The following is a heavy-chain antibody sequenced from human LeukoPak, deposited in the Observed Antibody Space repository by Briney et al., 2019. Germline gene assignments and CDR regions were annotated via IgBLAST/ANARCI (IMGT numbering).Heavy chain of an antibody. CDR2: INTNTGNP. CDR1: GYTFTSYA. V-gene: IGHV7-4-1*02. D-gene: IGHD2-8*01. Sequence: ASVKVSCKASGYTFTSYAMNWVRQAPGQGLEWMGWINTNTGNPTYAQGFTGRFVFSLDTSVSTAYLQISSLKAEDTAVYYCARGAPLTSANLENYFDYWGQGTLVTVSS. CDR3: ARGAPLTSANLENYFDY. J-gene: IGHJ4*02.